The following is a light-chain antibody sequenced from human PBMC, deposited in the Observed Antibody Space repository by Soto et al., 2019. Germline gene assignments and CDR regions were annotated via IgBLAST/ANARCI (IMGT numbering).Light chain of an antibody. V-gene: IGLV4-60*03. CDR1: SGHSSYI. CDR2: LERSGNY. CDR3: ETWDSNTRV. J-gene: IGLJ3*02. Sequence: QAVVTQSSSASASLESSVKLTCTLSSGHSSYIIAWHQQQPGKAPRYLMKLERSGNYNKGSGVPDRFSGSSSGADRYLTISNLQSEDEADYYCETWDSNTRVFGGGTKLTVL.